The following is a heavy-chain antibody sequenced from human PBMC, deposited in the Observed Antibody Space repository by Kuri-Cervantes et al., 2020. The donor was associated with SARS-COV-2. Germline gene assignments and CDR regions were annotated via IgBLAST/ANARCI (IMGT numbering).Heavy chain of an antibody. V-gene: IGHV1-69*13. Sequence: SVKVSCKASGYTFTSYDINWVRQATGQGLEWMGGIIPIFGTANYAQKFQGRVTITADESASTAYMELSSLRSEDTAVYYCARGGYCSGGSCYLRYNWFDPWGQGTLVTVSS. CDR1: GYTFTSYD. CDR2: IIPIFGTA. J-gene: IGHJ5*02. D-gene: IGHD2-15*01. CDR3: ARGGYCSGGSCYLRYNWFDP.